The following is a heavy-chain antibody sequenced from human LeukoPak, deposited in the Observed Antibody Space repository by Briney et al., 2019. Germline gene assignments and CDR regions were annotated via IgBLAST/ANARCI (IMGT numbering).Heavy chain of an antibody. Sequence: SETLSLTCTVSGYSISSGYYWGWIRQPPGKGLEGIGSIYHSGSTYYNPYLKSRVTISVDTSKNQFSLKLSSVTAADTAVYYCARGIAAREGTFDYWGQGTLVTVSS. V-gene: IGHV4-38-2*02. CDR3: ARGIAAREGTFDY. D-gene: IGHD6-6*01. J-gene: IGHJ4*02. CDR2: IYHSGST. CDR1: GYSISSGYY.